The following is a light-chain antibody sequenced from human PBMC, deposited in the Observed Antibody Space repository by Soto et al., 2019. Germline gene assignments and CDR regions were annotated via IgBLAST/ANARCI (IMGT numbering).Light chain of an antibody. CDR1: QDISTY. CDR3: QQLNSYPLT. CDR2: AAS. Sequence: TQLTQSPSSLSASVGDRVTITCRASQDISTYLAWYQQKPGRAPTLLIYAASTLQSGVPSRFSGSASGTDFTLTISSLQPEDFATYFCQQLNSYPLTFGQGTRLEI. J-gene: IGKJ5*01. V-gene: IGKV1-9*01.